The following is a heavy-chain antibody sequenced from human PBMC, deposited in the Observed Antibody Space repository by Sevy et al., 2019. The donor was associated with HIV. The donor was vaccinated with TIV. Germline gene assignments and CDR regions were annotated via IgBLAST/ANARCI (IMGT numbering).Heavy chain of an antibody. Sequence: GGSLRLSCAASGFTFSSYGMHWVRQAPGKGLEWVAVIWYDGSNKYYADSVKGRFTISRDNSKNTLYLQMNSLRAEDMAVYYCARVVTAEYYDFWSGYLNPYYYYGMDVWGQGTTVTVSS. D-gene: IGHD3-3*01. J-gene: IGHJ6*02. CDR1: GFTFSSYG. CDR3: ARVVTAEYYDFWSGYLNPYYYYGMDV. V-gene: IGHV3-33*01. CDR2: IWYDGSNK.